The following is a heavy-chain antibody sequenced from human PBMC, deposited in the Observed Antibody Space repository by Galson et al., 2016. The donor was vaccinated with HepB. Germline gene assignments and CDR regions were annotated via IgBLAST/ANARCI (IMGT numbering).Heavy chain of an antibody. D-gene: IGHD6-13*01. Sequence: SLRLSFAASGFTFSDYAMSWVRQAPGKGLEWVSVITGSAGSTHYADSVRGHFTISRDNSKNTLYLDMNSLRAGDTAVYYCAKAYTSTWYRDAFDFRGQGKMVTVSS. J-gene: IGHJ3*01. CDR1: GFTFSDYA. CDR3: AKAYTSTWYRDAFDF. V-gene: IGHV3-23*01. CDR2: ITGSAGST.